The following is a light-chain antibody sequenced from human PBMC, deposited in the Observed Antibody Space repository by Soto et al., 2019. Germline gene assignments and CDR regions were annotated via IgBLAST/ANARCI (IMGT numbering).Light chain of an antibody. J-gene: IGKJ2*01. CDR1: QSFSNS. CDR2: TAS. V-gene: IGKV1-9*01. Sequence: DIQGTQSQSFLSASVGDRVTITCLASQSFSNSLAWYQQKPGRAPKLLIYTASTLHSGVPSRLSGSGSGTEFTLTISSLQPEDFATYYCQQFNNYPRTFGQGTKLEIK. CDR3: QQFNNYPRT.